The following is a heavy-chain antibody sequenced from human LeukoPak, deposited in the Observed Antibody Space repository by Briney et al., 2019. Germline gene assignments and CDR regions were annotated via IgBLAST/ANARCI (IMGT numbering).Heavy chain of an antibody. J-gene: IGHJ4*02. CDR1: GGSIISSTYY. CDR3: ARQPGTYYYGSGSYYITDY. D-gene: IGHD3-10*01. CDR2: IYYTGST. V-gene: IGHV4-39*01. Sequence: KPSETLSLTCTVSGGSIISSTYYWGWMRQAPGRGLDWIGSIYYTGSTYFNPSLKSRVTISVDTSKNQFSLRLSSVTAADTAVYYCARQPGTYYYGSGSYYITDYWGQGTLVTVSS.